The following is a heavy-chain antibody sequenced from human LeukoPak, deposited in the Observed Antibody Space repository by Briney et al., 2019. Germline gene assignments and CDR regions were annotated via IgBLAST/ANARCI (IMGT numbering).Heavy chain of an antibody. CDR2: TYYRSRWYN. CDR3: ARLYCSGSTCSVDY. V-gene: IGHV6-1*01. CDR1: GDSVSSNSAA. D-gene: IGHD2-15*01. Sequence: PSQTLSLTCAISGDSVSSNSAAWNWIRQSPSRSLEWLGRTYYRSRWYNDYSVSVKSRIIITPDTSKNQFPLQLNSVSPEDTAVYYCARLYCSGSTCSVDYWGQGTQVTVSS. J-gene: IGHJ4*02.